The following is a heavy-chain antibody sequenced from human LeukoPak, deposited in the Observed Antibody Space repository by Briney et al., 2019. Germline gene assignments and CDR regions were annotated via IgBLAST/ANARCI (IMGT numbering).Heavy chain of an antibody. D-gene: IGHD1-26*01. J-gene: IGHJ4*02. V-gene: IGHV3-30*03. CDR1: GFTFSSYG. Sequence: PGGSLRLSCAASGFTFSSYGMHWVRQAPGKGLEWVAVISYDGSNKYYADSVKGRFTISRGNSKNTLYLQMNSLRAEDTAVYYCARPLSGSQTDYWGQGTLVTVSS. CDR3: ARPLSGSQTDY. CDR2: ISYDGSNK.